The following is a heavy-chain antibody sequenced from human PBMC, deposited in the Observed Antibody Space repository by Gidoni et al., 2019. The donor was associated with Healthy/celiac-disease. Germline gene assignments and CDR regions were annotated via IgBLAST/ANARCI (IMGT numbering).Heavy chain of an antibody. CDR3: VKTVPVAARSYYYYYMDV. J-gene: IGHJ6*03. Sequence: GRFTISRDNSKNTLYLQMSSLRAEDTAVYYCVKTVPVAARSYYYYYMDVWGKGTTVTVSS. V-gene: IGHV3-64D*06. D-gene: IGHD6-6*01.